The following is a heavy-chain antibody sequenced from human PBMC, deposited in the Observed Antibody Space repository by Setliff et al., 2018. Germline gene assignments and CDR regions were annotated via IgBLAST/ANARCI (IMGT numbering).Heavy chain of an antibody. V-gene: IGHV4-38-2*01. CDR3: TSPLATVYFDY. J-gene: IGHJ4*02. D-gene: IGHD4-4*01. Sequence: SETLSLTCAVSGGSISSGYYWGWIRQPPGKGLEWIGSIYHSGYTYYNPSLKSRVTISVDTSKNQFSLKLSSVTAADTAVYYCTSPLATVYFDYWGQGTLVTVSS. CDR2: IYHSGYT. CDR1: GGSISSGYY.